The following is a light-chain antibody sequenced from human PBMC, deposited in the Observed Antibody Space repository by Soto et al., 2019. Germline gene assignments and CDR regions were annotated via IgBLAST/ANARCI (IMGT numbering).Light chain of an antibody. CDR1: ITDVGGYDY. CDR2: DIT. V-gene: IGLV2-11*01. Sequence: QSVLTQPRSVCGSPGQSVTISCAGTITDVGGYDYVSWYQNHPGKAPKLIIYDITERPSGVPDRFSGSRSGNTASLTISGLQGDAEADYCCCAYAGSFVYVFGTGTKVTVL. J-gene: IGLJ1*01. CDR3: CAYAGSFVYV.